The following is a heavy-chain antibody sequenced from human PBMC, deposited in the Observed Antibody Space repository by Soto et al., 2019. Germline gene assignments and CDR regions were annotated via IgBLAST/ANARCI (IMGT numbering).Heavy chain of an antibody. V-gene: IGHV4-31*03. CDR1: GGSISSGGYY. D-gene: IGHD6-13*01. J-gene: IGHJ4*02. CDR3: AGVGGASSPIDY. Sequence: SETLSLTCTVSGGSISSGGYYWSWIRQHPGKGLEWIGYIYYSGSTYYNPSLKSRVTISVDTSKNQFSLKLSSVTAADTAVYYCAGVGGASSPIDYWGQGTLVTVSS. CDR2: IYYSGST.